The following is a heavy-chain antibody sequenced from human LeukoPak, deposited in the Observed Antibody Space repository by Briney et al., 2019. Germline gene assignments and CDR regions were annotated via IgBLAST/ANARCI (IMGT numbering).Heavy chain of an antibody. D-gene: IGHD3-9*01. CDR1: GYTFTGYY. J-gene: IGHJ6*02. CDR2: INPNSGGT. Sequence: GASVKVSCKASGYTFTGYYMHWVRQAPGQGLEWMGWINPNSGGTNYAQKFQGRVTMTRDTSISTAYMELSRLRSDDTAVYYCAREQGSYYDILTGYYSLAYWDGMDVWGQGTTVTVSS. CDR3: AREQGSYYDILTGYYSLAYWDGMDV. V-gene: IGHV1-2*02.